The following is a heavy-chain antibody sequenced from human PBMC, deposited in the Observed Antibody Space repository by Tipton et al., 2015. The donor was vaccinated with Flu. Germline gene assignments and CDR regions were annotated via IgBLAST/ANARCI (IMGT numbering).Heavy chain of an antibody. CDR1: GYSFSTSW. CDR3: ARGIESGWFRD. CDR2: IYPLDSDT. Sequence: QLVQSGAEVKKPGESLKISCKGSGYSFSTSWIGWVRQMPGKGLEWMGIIYPLDSDTRYRPSFQGQVTISVDKPISVAYLQWSSLKASDTAVYYCARGIESGWFRDWGQGTLVTVSS. V-gene: IGHV5-51*01. D-gene: IGHD2-15*01. J-gene: IGHJ4*02.